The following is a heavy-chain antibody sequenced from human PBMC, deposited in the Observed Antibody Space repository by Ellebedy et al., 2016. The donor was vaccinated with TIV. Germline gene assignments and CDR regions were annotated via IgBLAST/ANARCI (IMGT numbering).Heavy chain of an antibody. J-gene: IGHJ1*01. CDR2: IKSKTDGGTT. D-gene: IGHD3-10*01. V-gene: IGHV3-15*01. CDR3: TTDPELLWFGEPGNFQH. Sequence: PGGSLRLSCAASGFTFGNAWMSWVRQAPGKGLEWVGRIKSKTDGGTTDYAAPVKGRFTITRDESKNTLYLQMNSLKTEDTAVYYCTTDPELLWFGEPGNFQHWGQGTLVTVSS. CDR1: GFTFGNAW.